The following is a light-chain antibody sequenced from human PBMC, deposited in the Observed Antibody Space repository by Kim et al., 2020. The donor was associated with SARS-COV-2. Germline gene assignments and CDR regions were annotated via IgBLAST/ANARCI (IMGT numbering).Light chain of an antibody. CDR3: GTWDSSLSAGNYV. Sequence: KVTISCSGSSSDIGNNYGSWYQQLPGTDPRLLIYDNNKRPSGIPDRFSGSKSGTSATLGITGLQTGDEADYYCGTWDSSLSAGNYVFGTGTKVTVL. J-gene: IGLJ1*01. CDR1: SSDIGNNY. V-gene: IGLV1-51*01. CDR2: DNN.